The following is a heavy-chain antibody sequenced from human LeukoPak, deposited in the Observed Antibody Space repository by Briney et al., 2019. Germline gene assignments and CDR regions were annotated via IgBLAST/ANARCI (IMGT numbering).Heavy chain of an antibody. CDR1: GFTLSSRA. J-gene: IGHJ4*02. V-gene: IGHV3-66*01. Sequence: GGSLILSCAASGFTLSSRAMSWVRQAPGKGLEWVSVIYSGGLTYYADSVKGRFTVSRDNFKNTLYLQMNSLRAEDTAVYYCAREVYGPLTGDWGQGTLVTVSS. CDR3: AREVYGPLTGD. CDR2: IYSGGLT. D-gene: IGHD7-27*01.